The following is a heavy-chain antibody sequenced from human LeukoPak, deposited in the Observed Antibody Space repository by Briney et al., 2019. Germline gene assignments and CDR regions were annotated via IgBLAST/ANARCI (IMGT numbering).Heavy chain of an antibody. CDR3: ARVFQSRPYYDFWSGYLGY. CDR2: FDPEDGET. V-gene: IGHV1-24*01. J-gene: IGHJ4*02. CDR1: GYTLTELS. D-gene: IGHD3-3*01. Sequence: ASVKVSCKVSGYTLTELSMHWVRQAPGKGLEWMGGFDPEDGETIYAQKFQGRVTMTEDTSTDTAYMELSSLRSEDTAVYYCARVFQSRPYYDFWSGYLGYWGQGTLVTVSS.